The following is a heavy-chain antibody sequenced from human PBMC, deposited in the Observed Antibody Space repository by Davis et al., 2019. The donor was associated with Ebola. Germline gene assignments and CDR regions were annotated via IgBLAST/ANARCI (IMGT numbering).Heavy chain of an antibody. CDR3: ARAGMVGVAGTKRIDS. J-gene: IGHJ4*02. D-gene: IGHD1-26*01. Sequence: GESLKISCAASGFTFSNYAMSWVRQAPGEGLEWVAAIRSHGNSAYYADSVEGRFTISRDNSKNTLYLEMNNLRAEDTAVYYCARAGMVGVAGTKRIDSWGQGTLVTVSS. V-gene: IGHV3-23*01. CDR1: GFTFSNYA. CDR2: IRSHGNSA.